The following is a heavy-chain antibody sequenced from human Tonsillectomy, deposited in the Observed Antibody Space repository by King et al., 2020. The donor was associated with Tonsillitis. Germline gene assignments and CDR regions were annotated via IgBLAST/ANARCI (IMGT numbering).Heavy chain of an antibody. V-gene: IGHV3-23*04. Sequence: VQLVESGGGLVQPGGSLRLSCAASGFTFSSYAMSWVRQAPGKGLEWVSSISGSGDTTYYADSVKGRFTISRDSSKNTLSLQMNTLRAEDTAVYYCAKGSLVVVLGWFDPWGQGTLVTVSS. CDR2: ISGSGDTT. D-gene: IGHD2-15*01. CDR3: AKGSLVVVLGWFDP. CDR1: GFTFSSYA. J-gene: IGHJ5*02.